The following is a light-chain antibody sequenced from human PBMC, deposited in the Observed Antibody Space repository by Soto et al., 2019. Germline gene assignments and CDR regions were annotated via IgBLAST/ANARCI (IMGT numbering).Light chain of an antibody. J-gene: IGLJ3*02. Sequence: QAVVTQSRSVSGSLGQSVTISCTGTDSDVSWYQHHPGKAPKLMIYDVYKRPSGVPDRFSGSKSGNTASLTISGLQAEDEADFYCSSYAGGHIWVFGGGTKLTVL. V-gene: IGLV2-11*01. CDR3: SSYAGGHIWV. CDR2: DVY. CDR1: DSDV.